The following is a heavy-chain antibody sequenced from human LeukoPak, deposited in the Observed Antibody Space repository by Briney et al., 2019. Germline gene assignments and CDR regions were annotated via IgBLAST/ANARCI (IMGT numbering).Heavy chain of an antibody. Sequence: SETLSLTCTVSGGSISSGDYYWSWIRQPPGKGLEWIGYIYYSGSTYYNPSLKSRVTISVDTSKNQFSLKLSSVTAADTAVYYCARGATPDPFDPWGQGTLVAVSS. CDR1: GGSISSGDYY. CDR3: ARGATPDPFDP. V-gene: IGHV4-30-4*08. CDR2: IYYSGST. J-gene: IGHJ5*02. D-gene: IGHD1-26*01.